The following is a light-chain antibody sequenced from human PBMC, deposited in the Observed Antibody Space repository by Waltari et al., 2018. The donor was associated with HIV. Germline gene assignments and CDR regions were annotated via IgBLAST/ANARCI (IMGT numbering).Light chain of an antibody. V-gene: IGLV1-44*01. CDR1: NSNIGSNT. Sequence: QSVLTQPPSASGTPGQRVTISCSGRNSNIGSNTVNWYQQLPGTAPKLLIYGNTQRPSWVPARFSGSKSGTSASLAISGLQSEDEADYYCAAWDDSLNGEVVFGGGTKLTVL. CDR3: AAWDDSLNGEVV. J-gene: IGLJ2*01. CDR2: GNT.